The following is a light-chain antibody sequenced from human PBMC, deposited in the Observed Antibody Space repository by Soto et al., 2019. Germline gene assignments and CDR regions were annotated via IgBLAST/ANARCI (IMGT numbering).Light chain of an antibody. V-gene: IGLV1-40*01. CDR1: SSNIVSGYD. CDR2: GNS. CDR3: QSYDSSLSGSYV. Sequence: QSVLTEPPSVSGSPGQRVTIPCTGRSSNIVSGYDVHWYQQLPGPAPNLLIYGNSNLPSVVPYLFSGSKSGTSASLAITGLQAEDEADYYCQSYDSSLSGSYVFGTGTKVTVL. J-gene: IGLJ1*01.